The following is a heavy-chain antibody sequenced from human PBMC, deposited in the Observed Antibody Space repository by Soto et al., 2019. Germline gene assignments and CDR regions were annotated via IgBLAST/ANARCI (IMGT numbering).Heavy chain of an antibody. Sequence: SETLSLTCAVDGGSFSGYYWSWIRQPPGKGLEWIGEINHSGSTNYSPSLKSRVTISVDTSKNQFSLKLSSVTAADTAVYYCARGWGHYDFWSGYYPIHYFDYWGQGTLVTVSS. D-gene: IGHD3-3*01. CDR2: INHSGST. CDR3: ARGWGHYDFWSGYYPIHYFDY. V-gene: IGHV4-34*01. J-gene: IGHJ4*02. CDR1: GGSFSGYY.